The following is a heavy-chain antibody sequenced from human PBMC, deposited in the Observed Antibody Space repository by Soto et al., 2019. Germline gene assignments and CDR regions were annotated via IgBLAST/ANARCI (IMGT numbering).Heavy chain of an antibody. CDR2: IYSCGST. Sequence: EVQLVESGGGLVQPGGSLRLSCAASGFTVSSNYMSWVRQAPGKGLEWVSVIYSCGSTYYADSVKGSFTISRDNAKNTLYLQLSSLRAEDTAVYYGAREEGGRRYDYWGQGTLVTVSS. J-gene: IGHJ4*02. CDR1: GFTVSSNY. D-gene: IGHD1-26*01. CDR3: AREEGGRRYDY. V-gene: IGHV3-66*01.